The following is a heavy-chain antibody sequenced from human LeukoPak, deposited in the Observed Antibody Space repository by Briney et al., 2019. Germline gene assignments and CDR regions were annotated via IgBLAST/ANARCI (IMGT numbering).Heavy chain of an antibody. D-gene: IGHD3-22*01. CDR3: ARHVHHSSGFEYYFDY. CDR1: GDSLSNDNYY. Sequence: SETLSLTCIVSGDSLSNDNYYWGWLRQPPGKGLEWIGSVYYSGSTYYNPSLKSRITMSVDTSKSQFSLNLSSVTAADTAVYYCARHVHHSSGFEYYFDYWGQGTLVTVSS. J-gene: IGHJ4*02. V-gene: IGHV4-39*01. CDR2: VYYSGST.